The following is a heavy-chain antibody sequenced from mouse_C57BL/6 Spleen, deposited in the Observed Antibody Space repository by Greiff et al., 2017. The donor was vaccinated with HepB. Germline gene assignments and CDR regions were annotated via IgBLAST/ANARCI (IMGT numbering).Heavy chain of an antibody. D-gene: IGHD1-1*01. CDR2: INPNNGGT. J-gene: IGHJ3*01. V-gene: IGHV1-26*01. Sequence: EVQLQQSGPELVKPGASVKISCKASGYTFTDYYMNWVKQSHGKSLEWIGDINPNNGGTSYNQKFKGKATLTVDKSSSTAYMELRSLTSEDSAVYYCASRGYYGSLFAYWGQGTLVTVSA. CDR3: ASRGYYGSLFAY. CDR1: GYTFTDYY.